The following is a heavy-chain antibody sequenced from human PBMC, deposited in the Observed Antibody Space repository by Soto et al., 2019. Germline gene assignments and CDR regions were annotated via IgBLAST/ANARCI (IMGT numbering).Heavy chain of an antibody. Sequence: QVQLQESGPGLVKPSGTLSLTCAVSGGSISSSNWWSWVRQPPGKGLEWIGEIYHSGSTNYNPSLKSRVTISVDKSKNQFALKLSSVIAADTAVYYCSRVSGSYYYGMDVWGQGTTVTVSS. D-gene: IGHD1-26*01. CDR1: GGSISSSNW. CDR3: SRVSGSYYYGMDV. V-gene: IGHV4-4*02. J-gene: IGHJ6*02. CDR2: IYHSGST.